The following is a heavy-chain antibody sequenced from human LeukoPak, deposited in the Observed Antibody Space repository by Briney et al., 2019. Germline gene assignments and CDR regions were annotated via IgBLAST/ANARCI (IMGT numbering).Heavy chain of an antibody. J-gene: IGHJ6*03. Sequence: PGGSLRLSCAASGFTFSSYAMSWVRQAPGKGLEWVSAISGSGGSTYYADSVKGRFTISRDNAKNSLYLQMNSLRAEDTAVYYCTRAPGYCSGGSCYHYYYMDVWGKGTTVTVSS. D-gene: IGHD2-15*01. CDR1: GFTFSSYA. CDR3: TRAPGYCSGGSCYHYYYMDV. V-gene: IGHV3-23*01. CDR2: ISGSGGST.